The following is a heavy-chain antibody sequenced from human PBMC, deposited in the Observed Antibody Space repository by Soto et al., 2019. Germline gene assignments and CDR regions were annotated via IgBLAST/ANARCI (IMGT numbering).Heavy chain of an antibody. V-gene: IGHV3-30-3*01. CDR3: ARVPMGRYYGSGSSYFDS. CDR1: GFTFSSYA. J-gene: IGHJ4*02. Sequence: QVQLVESGGGVVQPGRSLRLSCAASGFTFSSYAMHWVRQAPGKGLEWVAVISYDGSNKYYADSVKGRFTISRDNSKNTMYLQMNRLRAEETAVSYCARVPMGRYYGSGSSYFDSWGQGTLVTVSS. D-gene: IGHD3-10*01. CDR2: ISYDGSNK.